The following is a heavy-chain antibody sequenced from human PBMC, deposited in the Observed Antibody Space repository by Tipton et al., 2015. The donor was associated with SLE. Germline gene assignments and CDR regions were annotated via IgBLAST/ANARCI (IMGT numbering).Heavy chain of an antibody. CDR1: GDSISSYF. Sequence: TLSLTCTVSGDSISSYFWSWIRQPPGKGLEWIGYIYYSGSTNYNPSLKSRVTISVDTSKNQFSLKLSSVTAADTAVYYCARESYDFWSHDWGQGTLVTVSS. V-gene: IGHV4-4*08. J-gene: IGHJ4*02. D-gene: IGHD3-3*01. CDR3: ARESYDFWSHD. CDR2: IYYSGST.